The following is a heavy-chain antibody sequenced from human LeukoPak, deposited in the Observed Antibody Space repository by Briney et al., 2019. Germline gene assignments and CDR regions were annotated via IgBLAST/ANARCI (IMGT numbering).Heavy chain of an antibody. Sequence: GESLKISCKASGYSFTSYWIGWARQMPGKGLEWMGIIYPGDSDTRYSPSFQGQVTISADKSISTAYLQWSSLKASDTAMYYCARQGYYGSGSYYPDYWGQGTLVTVSS. CDR1: GYSFTSYW. CDR3: ARQGYYGSGSYYPDY. D-gene: IGHD3-10*01. V-gene: IGHV5-51*01. CDR2: IYPGDSDT. J-gene: IGHJ4*02.